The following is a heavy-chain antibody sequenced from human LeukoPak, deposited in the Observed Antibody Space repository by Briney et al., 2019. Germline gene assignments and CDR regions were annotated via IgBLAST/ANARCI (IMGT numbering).Heavy chain of an antibody. J-gene: IGHJ3*02. CDR2: IWSHGNTK. CDR1: GFVFSTYG. CDR3: ARDDDYDDHNTFDM. Sequence: GGSLRLSCAASGFVFSTYGMHWVRQAPGKGLEWVAVIWSHGNTKKYADSVTGRFTISRGNSKNTLYLEMNTLRAEDTAVYYCARDDDYDDHNTFDMWGHGTMVTVSS. V-gene: IGHV3-33*01. D-gene: IGHD4-17*01.